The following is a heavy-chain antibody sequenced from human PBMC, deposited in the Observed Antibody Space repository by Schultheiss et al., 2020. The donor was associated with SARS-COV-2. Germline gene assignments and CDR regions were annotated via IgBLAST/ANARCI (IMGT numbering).Heavy chain of an antibody. CDR1: GYSFTSYG. Sequence: GESLKISCKGSGYSFTSYGISWVRQAPGQGLEWMGWISAYNGNTNYAQKLQGRVTMTTDTSTSTAYMELRSLRSDDTAVYYCARSPSGTVVTDRSGRYLDYWGQGTLVTVSS. CDR3: ARSPSGTVVTDRSGRYLDY. CDR2: ISAYNGNT. D-gene: IGHD4-23*01. J-gene: IGHJ4*02. V-gene: IGHV1-18*04.